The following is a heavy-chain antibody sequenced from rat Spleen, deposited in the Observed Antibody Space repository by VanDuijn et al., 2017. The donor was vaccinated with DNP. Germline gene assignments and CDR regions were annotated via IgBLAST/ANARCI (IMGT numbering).Heavy chain of an antibody. CDR1: GFPFSNYD. V-gene: IGHV5-29*01. CDR2: ITYDGYDA. D-gene: IGHD1-12*03. J-gene: IGHJ3*01. Sequence: EVQLVESGGGLVQPGSPLKLSCAASGFPFSNYDMAWVRQAPTKGLEWVASITYDGYDAYYGDSVKGRFSVSRDNAKSTLYLQMDSLRSEDTATYYCARSWGDDGYPPFAYWGQGTLVTVSS. CDR3: ARSWGDDGYPPFAY.